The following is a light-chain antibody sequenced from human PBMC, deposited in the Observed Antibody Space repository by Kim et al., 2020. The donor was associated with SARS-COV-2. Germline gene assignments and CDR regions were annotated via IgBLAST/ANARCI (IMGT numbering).Light chain of an antibody. CDR3: QQYGSSPLIT. J-gene: IGKJ5*01. V-gene: IGKV3-20*01. CDR1: QRLTSSH. CDR2: AAS. Sequence: PGERATLSCRASQRLTSSHFASYQHKPGQGPRLLIYAASSRAAGVPDRFSGSGSGTDFTLTITRLEPEDFAVYYCQQYGSSPLITFGQGTRLEIK.